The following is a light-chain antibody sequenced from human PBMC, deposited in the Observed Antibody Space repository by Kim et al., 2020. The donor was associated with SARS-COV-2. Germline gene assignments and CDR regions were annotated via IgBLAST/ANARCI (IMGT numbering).Light chain of an antibody. CDR1: SSDVGAYNY. CDR3: ASYRDSGYV. Sequence: QSALTQPASVSGSPGQSITISCTGTSSDVGAYNYVSWYQQYPGKAPKLIIYDVFKWPSGVSNRFSGSKSGNTASLTISGLQAEDAADYYCASYRDSGYVFGTGTKVTVL. J-gene: IGLJ1*01. V-gene: IGLV2-14*03. CDR2: DVF.